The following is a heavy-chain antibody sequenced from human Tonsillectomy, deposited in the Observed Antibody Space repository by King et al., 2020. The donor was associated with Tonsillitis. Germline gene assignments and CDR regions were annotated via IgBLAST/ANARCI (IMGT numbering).Heavy chain of an antibody. CDR1: GFTFYDYA. CDR3: AKDIRDMVRGVLNY. V-gene: IGHV3-9*01. Sequence: VQLVESGGGLVQPGRSLRLSCAASGFTFYDYAMHWVRQAPGKALEWVSGIRWSSGTIGYADSVKGRFNISRDNAKNSLYLQMNSLRAEDTALYYCAKDIRDMVRGVLNYWGQGTLVTVSS. J-gene: IGHJ4*02. CDR2: IRWSSGTI. D-gene: IGHD3-10*01.